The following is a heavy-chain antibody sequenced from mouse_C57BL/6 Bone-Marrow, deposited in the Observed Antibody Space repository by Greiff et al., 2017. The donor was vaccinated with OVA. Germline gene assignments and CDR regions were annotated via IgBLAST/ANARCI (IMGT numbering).Heavy chain of an antibody. CDR2: ISDGGSYT. CDR3: ARVGSSPWYFDY. CDR1: GFTFSSYA. D-gene: IGHD1-1*01. V-gene: IGHV5-4*03. Sequence: EVKLVESGGGLVKPGGSLKLSCAASGFTFSSYAMSWVRQTPEKRLEWVATISDGGSYTYYPDNVKGRFTISRDNAKNNLYLQMSHLKSEDTAMYYCARVGSSPWYFDYGGQGTTLTVSS. J-gene: IGHJ2*01.